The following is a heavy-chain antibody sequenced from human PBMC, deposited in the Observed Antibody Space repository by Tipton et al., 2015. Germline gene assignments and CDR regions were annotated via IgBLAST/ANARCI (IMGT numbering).Heavy chain of an antibody. CDR2: IFRSGRT. CDR1: GESISNGGFY. D-gene: IGHD3-3*01. V-gene: IGHV4-31*03. Sequence: TLSLTCSVSGESISNGGFYWTWIRQHPGKGLEWIGYIFRSGRTFYNPSLKSRATVSVDTSLNHLSLKLTSVTAADTAVYYCARGGYDFWSGYSPFDYWGQGTLVTVSS. CDR3: ARGGYDFWSGYSPFDY. J-gene: IGHJ4*02.